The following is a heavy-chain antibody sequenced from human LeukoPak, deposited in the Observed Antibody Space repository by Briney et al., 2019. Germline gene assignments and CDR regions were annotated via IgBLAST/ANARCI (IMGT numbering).Heavy chain of an antibody. V-gene: IGHV3-33*06. CDR1: GFTFSSYG. D-gene: IGHD4-17*01. Sequence: PGGSLRLSCAASGFTFSSYGMHWVRQAPGKGLEWVAVIWYDGGNKYYADSVKGRFTISRDNSKNTLYLQMNSLRAEDTAVYYCAKDCTVTTDWYFDLWGRGTLVTVSS. CDR3: AKDCTVTTDWYFDL. J-gene: IGHJ2*01. CDR2: IWYDGGNK.